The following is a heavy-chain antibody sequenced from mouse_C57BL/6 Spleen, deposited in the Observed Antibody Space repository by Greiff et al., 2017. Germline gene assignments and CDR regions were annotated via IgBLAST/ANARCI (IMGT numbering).Heavy chain of an antibody. V-gene: IGHV1-72*01. J-gene: IGHJ2*01. D-gene: IGHD1-1*01. CDR2: IDPNSGGT. CDR3: ARPPLLGDYFDY. Sequence: QVQLQQPGAELVKPGASVKLSCKASGYTFTSYWMHWVKQRPGRGLEWIGRIDPNSGGTKYNEKFKSKATLTVAKPASTADMQLSSLTSEDSAVYYCARPPLLGDYFDYWGQGTTLTVSS. CDR1: GYTFTSYW.